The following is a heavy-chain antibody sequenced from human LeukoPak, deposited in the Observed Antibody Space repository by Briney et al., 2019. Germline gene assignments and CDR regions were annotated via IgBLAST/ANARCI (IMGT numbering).Heavy chain of an antibody. J-gene: IGHJ4*02. D-gene: IGHD2-21*02. V-gene: IGHV3-74*01. CDR2: SKDGGTTT. CDR3: TAIRPGY. Sequence: GGSLRLSCAASGCTFSSYWIHWVRQVPGKGLVWVARSKDGGTTTDYADSVKGRFTISRDDAKNTLYLQMNSLRAEDTAVYYCTAIRPGYWGQGTLVTVSP. CDR1: GCTFSSYW.